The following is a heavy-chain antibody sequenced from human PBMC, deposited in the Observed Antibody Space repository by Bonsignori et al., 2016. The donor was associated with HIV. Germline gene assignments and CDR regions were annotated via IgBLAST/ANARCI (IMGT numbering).Heavy chain of an antibody. Sequence: WVRQAPGQGPEWMGRINPSAGTTTYAQKFQGRVTMTSDTSTSTVYMELSSLRSDDTAVYFCARGILVLIPTDDAFDIWGQGDNGHRLL. D-gene: IGHD3-22*01. CDR2: INPSAGTT. V-gene: IGHV1-46*01. CDR3: ARGILVLIPTDDAFDI. J-gene: IGHJ3*02.